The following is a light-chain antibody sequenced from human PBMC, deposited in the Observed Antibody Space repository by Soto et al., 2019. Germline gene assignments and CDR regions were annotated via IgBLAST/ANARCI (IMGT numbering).Light chain of an antibody. CDR2: DVT. V-gene: IGLV2-14*03. CDR3: SSYTTINTVVL. Sequence: QSVLTQPASVSGSPGQSITISCTGTTSDIGAYNYVSWYQHHPGKAPKLLIYDVTDRPSGVSDRFSGSKSGNTASLIISGRQAEDEADYFCSSYTTINTVVLFGGGTKLTVL. J-gene: IGLJ2*01. CDR1: TSDIGAYNY.